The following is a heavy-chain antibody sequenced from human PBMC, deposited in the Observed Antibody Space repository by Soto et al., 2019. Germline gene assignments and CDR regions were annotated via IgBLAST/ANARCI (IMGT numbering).Heavy chain of an antibody. CDR1: GGSISSYY. D-gene: IGHD2-21*01. J-gene: IGHJ3*02. CDR3: ARRCGSCFDI. Sequence: QVQLQESGPGLVKPSETLSLTCTVSGGSISSYYWSWIRQPPGKGLEWIGYIYYSGSTNYNPSLKXRATISVDTSKNQFSLKLRPVTAADTAVYYCARRCGSCFDIWGQGTMVTVSS. CDR2: IYYSGST. V-gene: IGHV4-59*08.